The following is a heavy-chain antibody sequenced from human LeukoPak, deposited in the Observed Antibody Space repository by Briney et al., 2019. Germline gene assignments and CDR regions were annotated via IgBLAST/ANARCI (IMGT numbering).Heavy chain of an antibody. CDR1: GGSFSDYY. Sequence: SETLSLTCAVYGGSFSDYYWSWIRQPAGEGLEWIGRISSSGSTNYNPSLKSRVTISVDTSKNQFSLKLSSVTAADTAVYFCARGPYSYDSSGAFDIWGQGTMVTVSS. V-gene: IGHV4-59*10. J-gene: IGHJ3*02. CDR2: ISSSGST. D-gene: IGHD3-22*01. CDR3: ARGPYSYDSSGAFDI.